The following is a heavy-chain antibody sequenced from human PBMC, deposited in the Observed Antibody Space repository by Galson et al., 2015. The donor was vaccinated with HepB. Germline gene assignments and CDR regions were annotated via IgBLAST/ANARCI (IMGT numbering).Heavy chain of an antibody. D-gene: IGHD6-19*01. CDR1: GFTFSSYS. Sequence: SLRLSCAASGFTFSSYSMNWVRQAPGKGLEWVSYISSSSSTIYYADSVKGRFTISRDNAKNSLYLQMNSLRAEDTAVYYCARMGAGWLPGYFDYWGQGTLVTVSS. CDR2: ISSSSSTI. CDR3: ARMGAGWLPGYFDY. J-gene: IGHJ4*02. V-gene: IGHV3-48*04.